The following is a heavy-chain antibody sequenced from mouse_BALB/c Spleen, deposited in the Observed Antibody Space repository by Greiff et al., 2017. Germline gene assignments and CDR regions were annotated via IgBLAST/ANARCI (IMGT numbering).Heavy chain of an antibody. V-gene: IGHV5-6-5*01. D-gene: IGHD1-1*01. J-gene: IGHJ1*01. CDR3: ARGDYGSSYGYFDV. CDR2: ISSGGST. Sequence: DVKLVESGGGLVKPGGSLKLSCAASGFTFSSYAMSWVRQTPEKRLEWVASISSGGSTYYPDSVKGRFTISRDNARNILYLQMSSLRSEDTAMYYCARGDYGSSYGYFDVWGAGTTVTVSS. CDR1: GFTFSSYA.